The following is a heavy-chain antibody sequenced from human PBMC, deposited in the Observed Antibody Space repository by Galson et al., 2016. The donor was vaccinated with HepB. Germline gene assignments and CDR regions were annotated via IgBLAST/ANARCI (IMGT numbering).Heavy chain of an antibody. CDR3: ARHGGSGSYWYYYGLDA. CDR2: IYPGDSDT. D-gene: IGHD2-15*01. CDR1: GYSFATRW. V-gene: IGHV5-51*01. Sequence: QSGAEVKQPGESLRISCKGSGYSFATRWIAWVRQMPGKGLEWMGIIYPGDSDTTYSPSFEGRVTISADKSINTAYLQWSSVKMSDSAMYYCARHGGSGSYWYYYGLDAWGQGTTVTVSS. J-gene: IGHJ6*02.